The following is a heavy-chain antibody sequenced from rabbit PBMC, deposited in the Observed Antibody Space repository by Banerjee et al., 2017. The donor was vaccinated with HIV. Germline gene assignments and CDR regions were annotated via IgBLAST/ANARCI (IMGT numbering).Heavy chain of an antibody. D-gene: IGHD1-1*01. Sequence: QSLEESGGDLVKPGASLTLTCTASGFSLNIYEMCWVRQAPGKGLEWIGSIETSSGSTWYASWVNGRFTISKTSSTTVTLQMTSLTAADTATYFCASLDNNSSGYYLRGPGTLVTVS. V-gene: IGHV1S40*01. CDR3: ASLDNNSSGYYL. J-gene: IGHJ4*01. CDR2: IETSSGST. CDR1: GFSLNIYE.